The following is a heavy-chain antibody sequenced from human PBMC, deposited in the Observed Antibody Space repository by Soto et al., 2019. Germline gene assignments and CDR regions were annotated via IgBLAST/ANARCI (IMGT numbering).Heavy chain of an antibody. D-gene: IGHD5-12*01. J-gene: IGHJ6*02. V-gene: IGHV1-69*01. CDR1: GGTFNNYP. Sequence: QVQLVQSGAEVKKPGSSVKVSCKASGGTFNNYPITWVRQAPGEGLEWMGGSIPIFGTANYAQKFQGRVTISVDESTSTAYMELGSLRSEDTAVYYCARGRGYSGDDHYYYFDMDVWGQGTTVTVSS. CDR3: ARGRGYSGDDHYYYFDMDV. CDR2: SIPIFGTA.